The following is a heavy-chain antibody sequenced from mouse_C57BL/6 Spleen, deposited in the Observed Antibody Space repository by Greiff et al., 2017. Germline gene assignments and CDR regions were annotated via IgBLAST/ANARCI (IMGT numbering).Heavy chain of an antibody. J-gene: IGHJ2*01. CDR2: INPSNGGT. CDR1: GYTFTSYW. CDR3: ARNRAYYSNVLDY. D-gene: IGHD2-5*01. V-gene: IGHV1-53*01. Sequence: VQLQQPGTELVKPGASVKLSCKASGYTFTSYWMHWVKQRPGQGLEWIGNINPSNGGTNYNEKFKSKATLTVDKSSSTAYMQISSLTSEDSAVYYCARNRAYYSNVLDYWGQGTTLTVAS.